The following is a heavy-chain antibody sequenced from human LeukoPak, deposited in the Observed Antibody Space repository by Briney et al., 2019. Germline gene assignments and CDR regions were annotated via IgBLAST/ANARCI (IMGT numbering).Heavy chain of an antibody. CDR2: ISYDGSNK. CDR3: ARDRDYVWGSYRSNWFDP. V-gene: IGHV3-30*04. D-gene: IGHD3-16*02. J-gene: IGHJ5*02. Sequence: GGSLRLSCAASGLTFSSYAMHWVRQAPGKGLEWVAVISYDGSNKYYADSVKGRFTISRDNSKNTLYLQMNSLRAEDTAVYYCARDRDYVWGSYRSNWFDPWGQGTLVTVSS. CDR1: GLTFSSYA.